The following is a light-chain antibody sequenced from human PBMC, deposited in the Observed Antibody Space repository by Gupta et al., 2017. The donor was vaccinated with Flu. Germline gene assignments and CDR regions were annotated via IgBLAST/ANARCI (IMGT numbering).Light chain of an antibody. CDR3: QQDHNLLVT. V-gene: IGKV1-33*01. J-gene: IGKJ4*01. Sequence: DIQMTQSPSSLSASVGDRITITCQASQDISNYLNWYQQKPGKAPKLLIYDASNLETGVPSMFSGSGSGTDFTFTISSLQPEDVATYYCQQDHNLLVTFGRGTKVDIK. CDR2: DAS. CDR1: QDISNY.